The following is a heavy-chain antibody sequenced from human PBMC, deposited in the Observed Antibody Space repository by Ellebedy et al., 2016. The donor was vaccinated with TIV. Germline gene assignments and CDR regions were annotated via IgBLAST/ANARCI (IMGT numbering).Heavy chain of an antibody. CDR1: GFTFPHYA. Sequence: PGGSLRLSCAASGFTFPHYAIHWVRQAPGKGLEWLAVISPPVISPGGNNKDYADSVKGRFTISRDDSKNTVFLQMNSLRVEDTAVYFCARAGHSIGWWGHGLDVWGQGTTVTVSS. D-gene: IGHD6-19*01. CDR3: ARAGHSIGWWGHGLDV. J-gene: IGHJ6*02. CDR2: ISPPVISPGGNNK. V-gene: IGHV3-30*14.